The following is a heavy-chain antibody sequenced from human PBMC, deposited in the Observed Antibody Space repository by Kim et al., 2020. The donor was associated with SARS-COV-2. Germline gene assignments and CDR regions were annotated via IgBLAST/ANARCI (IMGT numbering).Heavy chain of an antibody. V-gene: IGHV3-15*05. CDR3: VWQARESGNFH. Sequence: GGSLRLSCVLSGVPFPAAWMNWVRQAPGKGLEWLGLIKSKGSGGTIDYAAPVKGRFTISRDDSKNTLFLQMNIVRTEDTAMYYCVWQARESGNFHWGQGALVTVSS. CDR1: GVPFPAAW. D-gene: IGHD1-26*01. J-gene: IGHJ4*02. CDR2: IKSKGSGGTI.